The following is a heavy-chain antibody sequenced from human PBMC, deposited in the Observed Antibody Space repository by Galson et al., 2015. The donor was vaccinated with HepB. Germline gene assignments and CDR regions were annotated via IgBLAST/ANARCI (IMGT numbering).Heavy chain of an antibody. V-gene: IGHV4-61*01. CDR3: ARGTRGQQLGLNI. J-gene: IGHJ3*02. CDR1: GGSVSSGSYY. D-gene: IGHD6-13*01. Sequence: ETLSLTCTVSGGSVSSGSYYWSWIRQPPGKGLEWIGYIYYSGSTNYNPSLKGRVTISVDTSKNQFSLKLSSVTAADTAVYYCARGTRGQQLGLNIWGQGTMVTVSS. CDR2: IYYSGST.